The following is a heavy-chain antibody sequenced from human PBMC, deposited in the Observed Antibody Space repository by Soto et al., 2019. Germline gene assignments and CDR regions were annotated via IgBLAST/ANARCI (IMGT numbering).Heavy chain of an antibody. D-gene: IGHD6-19*01. J-gene: IGHJ4*02. CDR1: GFTFSTYW. V-gene: IGHV3-7*01. Sequence: PGGSLRLSCAGSGFTFSTYWMSWVRQAPGKGLEWVADIGQDGSEKYYGDSVKGRFTISRDNAKNSLYLQMNSLRAEDTAVYYCARDRRAVLDYWGQGTLVTVSS. CDR3: ARDRRAVLDY. CDR2: IGQDGSEK.